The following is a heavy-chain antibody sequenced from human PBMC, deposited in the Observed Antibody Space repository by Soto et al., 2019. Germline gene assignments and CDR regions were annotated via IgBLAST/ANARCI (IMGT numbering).Heavy chain of an antibody. V-gene: IGHV4-39*01. CDR3: ARQDSSGSLYYYYGMDV. J-gene: IGHJ6*02. Sequence: SETLSLTWPVSGGSISSSSYYWGWIRQPPGKGLEWIGSIYYSGSTYYNPSLKSRVTISVDTSKNQFSLKLSSVTAADTAVYYCARQDSSGSLYYYYGMDVWGQGTTVTVSS. D-gene: IGHD3-22*01. CDR2: IYYSGST. CDR1: GGSISSSSYY.